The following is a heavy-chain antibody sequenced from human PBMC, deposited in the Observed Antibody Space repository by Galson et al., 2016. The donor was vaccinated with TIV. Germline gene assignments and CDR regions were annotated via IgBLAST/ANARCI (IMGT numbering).Heavy chain of an antibody. Sequence: SETLSLTCTVSGFSIASGYFWGWIRQPPGKGLEWLGNMHQSGSSYYNPSLKSRLTISVDTSKNQFSLTLRSVTAADSAVYYCARDCTSSTCRIYYYGMDVWGPGTTVTVSS. J-gene: IGHJ6*02. D-gene: IGHD2-15*01. CDR3: ARDCTSSTCRIYYYGMDV. CDR1: GFSIASGYF. CDR2: MHQSGSS. V-gene: IGHV4-38-2*02.